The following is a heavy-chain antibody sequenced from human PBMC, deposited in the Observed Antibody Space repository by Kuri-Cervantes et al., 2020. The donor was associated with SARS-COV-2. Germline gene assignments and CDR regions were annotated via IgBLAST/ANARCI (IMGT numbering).Heavy chain of an antibody. CDR3: ARDPRYLARGGGFDY. Sequence: SETLSLTCAVSGGSISSSNWWSWVRQPPGKGLEWIGEIYHSGSTNYIPSLKSRVTISVDKSKNQFSLKLSSVTAADTAVYYCARDPRYLARGGGFDYWGQGTLVTVSS. D-gene: IGHD1-14*01. J-gene: IGHJ4*02. CDR2: IYHSGST. V-gene: IGHV4-4*02. CDR1: GGSISSSNW.